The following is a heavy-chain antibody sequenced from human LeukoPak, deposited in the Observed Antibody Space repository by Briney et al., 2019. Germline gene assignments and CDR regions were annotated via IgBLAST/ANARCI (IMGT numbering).Heavy chain of an antibody. Sequence: PGGSLRLSCAASGFTFSSYAMNWVRQAPGKGLESVSSITESGAYTYYADPVKGRFTISRDNSKNTLYLQMNSLRVEDTAVFYCAKDFSGSWQFDPWGQGTLATVSS. CDR3: AKDFSGSWQFDP. CDR1: GFTFSSYA. CDR2: ITESGAYT. J-gene: IGHJ5*02. V-gene: IGHV3-23*01. D-gene: IGHD6-13*01.